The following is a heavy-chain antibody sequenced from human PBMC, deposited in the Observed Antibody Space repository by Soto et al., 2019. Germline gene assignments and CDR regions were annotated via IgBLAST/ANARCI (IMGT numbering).Heavy chain of an antibody. Sequence: QVQLVQSGAEVKKPGSSVKVSCKASGGTFSTSAISWVRQAPGQGLEWVGGIMPVFPTPDYAQKFQGRVTITADESTTTAYLELTSLRTDDTAVYYCARDKDRLQLGGNYDYFLDVWVQGTAITVSS. J-gene: IGHJ6*02. D-gene: IGHD1-1*01. CDR1: GGTFSTSA. CDR3: ARDKDRLQLGGNYDYFLDV. CDR2: IMPVFPTP. V-gene: IGHV1-69*12.